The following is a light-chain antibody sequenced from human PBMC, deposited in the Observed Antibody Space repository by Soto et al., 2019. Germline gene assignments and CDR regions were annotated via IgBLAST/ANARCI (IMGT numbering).Light chain of an antibody. Sequence: DIQMTQSPLSLSASIGERVIITCRASQGISTYLNWYQQKPGKAPNLLIYGESSLQSGVPSRFSGSGSGTEFSPTISSLQPEDLATYYCQQSYTFPWTFGQGTKVNIK. V-gene: IGKV1-39*01. CDR1: QGISTY. CDR2: GES. J-gene: IGKJ1*01. CDR3: QQSYTFPWT.